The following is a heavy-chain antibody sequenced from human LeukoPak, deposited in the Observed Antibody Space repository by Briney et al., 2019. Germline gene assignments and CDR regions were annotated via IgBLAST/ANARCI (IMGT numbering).Heavy chain of an antibody. CDR2: IYYSGST. J-gene: IGHJ3*02. Sequence: PSETLSLTCTVSGGSISSYYWSWIRQPPGKGLEWIGYIYYSGSTNYNPSLKSRVTISVDTSKNQFSLKLSSVTAADTAVYYCARTPAWGVVATSDAFDIWGQGTMVTVSS. CDR1: GGSISSYY. D-gene: IGHD2-15*01. CDR3: ARTPAWGVVATSDAFDI. V-gene: IGHV4-59*01.